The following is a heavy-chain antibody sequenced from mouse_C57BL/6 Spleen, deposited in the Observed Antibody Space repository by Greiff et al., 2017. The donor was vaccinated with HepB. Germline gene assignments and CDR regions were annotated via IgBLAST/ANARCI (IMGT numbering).Heavy chain of an antibody. J-gene: IGHJ3*01. CDR2: ISDGGSYT. V-gene: IGHV5-4*01. D-gene: IGHD2-2*01. CDR3: ARDGSPFAY. Sequence: EVHLVESGGGLVKPGGSLKLSCAASGFTFSSYAMSWVRQTPEKRLEWVATISDGGSYTYYPDNVKGRFTISRDNAKNNLYLQMSHMKSEDTAMYYCARDGSPFAYWGQGTLVTVAA. CDR1: GFTFSSYA.